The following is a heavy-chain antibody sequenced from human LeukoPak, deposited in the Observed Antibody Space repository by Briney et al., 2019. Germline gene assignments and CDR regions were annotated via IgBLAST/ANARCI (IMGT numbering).Heavy chain of an antibody. V-gene: IGHV3-11*01. CDR2: ISSSGSTI. Sequence: SGGSLRLSCAASGFTFSDYYMSWIRQAPGKGLEWVSYISSSGSTIYYADSVKGRFTISRDNAKNSLYLQMNSLRAEDTAVYYCAKVYCSGGSCYSGYFDYWGQGTLVTVSS. J-gene: IGHJ4*02. CDR1: GFTFSDYY. D-gene: IGHD2-15*01. CDR3: AKVYCSGGSCYSGYFDY.